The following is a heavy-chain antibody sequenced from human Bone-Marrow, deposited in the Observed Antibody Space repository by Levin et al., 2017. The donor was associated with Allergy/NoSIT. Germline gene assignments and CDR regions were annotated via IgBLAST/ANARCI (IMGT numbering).Heavy chain of an antibody. CDR1: GFTVSNNY. CDR2: TYSGGNT. Sequence: QPGGSLRLSCAASGFTVSNNYMSWVRQAPGKGLEGVSITYSGGNTYYGDSVKGRFTMSRDRSKNTVYLQMNSLRAEDTAVYYCATSPTSGYWGQGTLVTVSS. V-gene: IGHV3-53*01. CDR3: ATSPTSGY. J-gene: IGHJ4*02.